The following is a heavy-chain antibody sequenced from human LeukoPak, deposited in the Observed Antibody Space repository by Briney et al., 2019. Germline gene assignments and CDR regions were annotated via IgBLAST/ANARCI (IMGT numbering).Heavy chain of an antibody. Sequence: PGGSLRLSCAASGFTFSSYGIHWVRQAPGKGLEWVAFIRYDGNNKYYPDSVKGRFTISRDNSKNTLYLQMNNLGAEDTAVYYCAKDRGDGYNYRVFDLWGQGTLVIVSS. CDR3: AKDRGDGYNYRVFDL. CDR2: IRYDGNNK. CDR1: GFTFSSYG. D-gene: IGHD5-24*01. V-gene: IGHV3-30*02. J-gene: IGHJ4*02.